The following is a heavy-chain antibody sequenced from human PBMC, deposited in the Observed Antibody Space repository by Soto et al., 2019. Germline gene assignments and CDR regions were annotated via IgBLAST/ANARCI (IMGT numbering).Heavy chain of an antibody. J-gene: IGHJ6*03. CDR1: GFTFSSYS. V-gene: IGHV3-21*01. CDR2: ISSSSSYI. D-gene: IGHD2-2*01. CDR3: ARNGVPAAYYYYYYMDV. Sequence: EVQLVESGGGLVKPGGSLRLSCAASGFTFSSYSMNWVRQAPGKGLEWVSSISSSSSYIYYADSVKGRFTISGDNAKNSLYLQMNSLRAEDTAVYYCARNGVPAAYYYYYYMDVWGKGTTVTVSS.